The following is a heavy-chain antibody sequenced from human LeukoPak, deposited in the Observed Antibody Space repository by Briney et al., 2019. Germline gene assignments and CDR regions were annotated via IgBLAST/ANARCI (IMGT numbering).Heavy chain of an antibody. D-gene: IGHD6-13*01. J-gene: IGHJ4*02. CDR1: GGSISSSSYY. V-gene: IGHV4-39*01. CDR2: MSNSGST. CDR3: ARRSQAAAGRGIDY. Sequence: SEALSLTCTVSGGSISSSSYYWGWIRQSPGKGLEWIGTMSNSGSTYYNPSLKSRVTISGDTAKNQFSLKLSSVTAADTAVYYCARRSQAAAGRGIDYWGQGTLVTVSS.